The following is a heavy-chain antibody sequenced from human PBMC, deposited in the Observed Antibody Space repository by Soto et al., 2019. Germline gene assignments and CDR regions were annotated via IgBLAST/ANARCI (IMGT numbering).Heavy chain of an antibody. CDR1: GYAIRNGFF. Sequence: SETLSLTCAVSGYAIRNGFFWGWFRQPPGKGLEWIGNIYRSGTTYYNPSLKTRVTISVDTSKNQFSLRLSSVTAADTAVYFCARTYYSDSSGYGAFVYWGQGSLVTVSS. V-gene: IGHV4-38-2*01. CDR2: IYRSGTT. CDR3: ARTYYSDSSGYGAFVY. D-gene: IGHD3-22*01. J-gene: IGHJ4*02.